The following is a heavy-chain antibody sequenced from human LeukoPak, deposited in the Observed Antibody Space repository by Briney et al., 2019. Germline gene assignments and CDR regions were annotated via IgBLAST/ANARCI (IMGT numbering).Heavy chain of an antibody. V-gene: IGHV4-34*01. CDR3: ARVPYYYYYGMDV. CDR2: INHSGST. J-gene: IGHJ6*02. Sequence: SETLSLTCAVYGGSFSGYYWSWIRQPPGKGLEWIGEINHSGSTNYNPSLKSRVTISVDTSKNQFSLKLSSVTAADTAVYYCARVPYYYYYGMDVWGQGTTVTVSS. CDR1: GGSFSGYY.